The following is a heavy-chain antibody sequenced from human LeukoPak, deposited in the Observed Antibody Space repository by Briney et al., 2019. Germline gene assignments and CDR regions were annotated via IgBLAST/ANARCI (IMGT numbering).Heavy chain of an antibody. V-gene: IGHV1-2*02. CDR1: GYTFTGYY. Sequence: ASVKVSCKASGYTFTGYYMHWVRQTPGQGLEWMGWINPNSGGTKLTQKFQGRVTLARDTSIATAYMELSRLRSDDTAVYYCARDKTGTIDYWGQGTLVTVSS. J-gene: IGHJ4*02. CDR3: ARDKTGTIDY. CDR2: INPNSGGT. D-gene: IGHD1-7*01.